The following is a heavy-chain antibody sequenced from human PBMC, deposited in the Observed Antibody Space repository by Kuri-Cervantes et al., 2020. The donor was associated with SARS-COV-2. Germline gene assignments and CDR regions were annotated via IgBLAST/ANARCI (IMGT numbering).Heavy chain of an antibody. CDR2: IRGYNKDM. CDR3: ARDPPDFWSGSYGSSRQDLDY. V-gene: IGHV1-18*01. D-gene: IGHD3-3*01. J-gene: IGHJ4*02. CDR1: GYTLSNYG. Sequence: ASVKVSCKASGYTLSNYGINWVRQAPGRGLEWMGWIRGYNKDMKYAQKFQGRVTMTTDTFMTTAYMELRSLRSDDTAVYFCARDPPDFWSGSYGSSRQDLDYWGQGTLVTVSS.